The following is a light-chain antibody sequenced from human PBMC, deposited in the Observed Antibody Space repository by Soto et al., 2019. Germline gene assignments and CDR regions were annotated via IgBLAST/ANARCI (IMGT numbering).Light chain of an antibody. Sequence: DIQLTQSSSCLSASVGDRVTITFRASQGISSYLAWYQQKPGKAPKLLIYAASTLQSGVPSRFSGSGSGTEFTLTISSLQPEDFATYYCQQLNSYPWTFGQGTKVETK. J-gene: IGKJ1*01. V-gene: IGKV1-9*01. CDR1: QGISSY. CDR2: AAS. CDR3: QQLNSYPWT.